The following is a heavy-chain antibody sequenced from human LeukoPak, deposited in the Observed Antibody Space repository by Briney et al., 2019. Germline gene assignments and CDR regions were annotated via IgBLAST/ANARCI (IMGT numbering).Heavy chain of an antibody. V-gene: IGHV6-1*01. CDR2: TYYRSKWYN. J-gene: IGHJ3*02. CDR1: GDSVSSNSAA. CDR3: ARKAGERWLPFDAFDI. D-gene: IGHD5-24*01. Sequence: SQTLSLTCAISGDSVSSNSAAWNWIRQSPSRGLEWLGRTYYRSKWYNDYAVSVKSRITINPDTSKNQFSLQLNSVTPEDTAVYYCARKAGERWLPFDAFDIWGQGTMVTVSS.